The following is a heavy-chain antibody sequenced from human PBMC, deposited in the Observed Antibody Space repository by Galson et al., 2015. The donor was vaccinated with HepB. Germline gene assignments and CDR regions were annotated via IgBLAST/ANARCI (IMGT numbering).Heavy chain of an antibody. CDR2: ISSSSSYT. Sequence: SLRLSCAASGFTFSDYYMSWIRQAPGKGLEWVSYISSSSSYTNYADSVKGRFTISRDNAKNSLYLQMNSLRAEDTAVYYCARDRGHMVRGVIILYGMDVWGQGTTVTVSS. V-gene: IGHV3-11*06. D-gene: IGHD3-10*01. CDR3: ARDRGHMVRGVIILYGMDV. CDR1: GFTFSDYY. J-gene: IGHJ6*02.